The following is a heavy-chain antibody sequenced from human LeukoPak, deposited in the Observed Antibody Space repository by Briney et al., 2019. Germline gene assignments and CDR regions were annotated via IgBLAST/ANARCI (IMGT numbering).Heavy chain of an antibody. CDR2: IRYDGSNK. CDR3: ARGVRGGYYLDY. Sequence: GGSLRLSCAASGFTFSSYGMHWVRQAPGKGLEWVAFIRYDGSNKYYADSVKGRFTISRDNSKNTLYLQMNSLRAEDTAVYYCARGVRGGYYLDYWGQGSLVTVSP. V-gene: IGHV3-30*02. J-gene: IGHJ4*02. D-gene: IGHD3-16*01. CDR1: GFTFSSYG.